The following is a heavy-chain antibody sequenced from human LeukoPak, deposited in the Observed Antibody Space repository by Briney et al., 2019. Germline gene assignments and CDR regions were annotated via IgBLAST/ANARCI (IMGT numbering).Heavy chain of an antibody. Sequence: SETLSLTCAVYGGSFSGYYWSWIRQPPGKGLEWIGEINHSGSTNYNPSLKSRVTISVDTSKNQFSLKLSSVTAADTAVYYCARGLGLWSFDYWGQGTLVTVSS. CDR1: GGSFSGYY. J-gene: IGHJ4*02. CDR2: INHSGST. D-gene: IGHD5-18*01. CDR3: ARGLGLWSFDY. V-gene: IGHV4-34*01.